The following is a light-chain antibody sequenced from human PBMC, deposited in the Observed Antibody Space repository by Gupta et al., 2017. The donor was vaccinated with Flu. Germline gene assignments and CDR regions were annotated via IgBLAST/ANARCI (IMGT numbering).Light chain of an antibody. CDR3: QQYGSSPWT. V-gene: IGKV3-20*01. CDR1: QSVSSSY. J-gene: IGKJ1*01. Sequence: GTLSLSPGERTTLSCRASQSVSSSYLAWYQQKPGQAPRLLIYGASSRATGIPDRFSGSGSGTDFTLTISRLEPEDFAVYYCQQYGSSPWTFGQGTKVEIK. CDR2: GAS.